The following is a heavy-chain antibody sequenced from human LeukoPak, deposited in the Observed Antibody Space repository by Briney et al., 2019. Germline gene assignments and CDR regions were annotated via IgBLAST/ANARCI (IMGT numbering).Heavy chain of an antibody. CDR3: ASLDMSEIS. J-gene: IGHJ5*02. V-gene: IGHV3-64*01. Sequence: SGGSLRFSFAASGFGFSNSGMNWVRQAPGKGLEYVSSINADGGTKYYANSVKGRFTISRDNSKNTLYLQMGNVRPDDMAVYYCASLDMSEISWGQGTLVTVSS. CDR1: GFGFSNSG. CDR2: INADGGTK. D-gene: IGHD2-15*01.